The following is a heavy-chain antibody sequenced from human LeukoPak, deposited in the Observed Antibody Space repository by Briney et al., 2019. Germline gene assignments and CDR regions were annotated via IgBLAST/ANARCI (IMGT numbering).Heavy chain of an antibody. CDR2: INHSGST. CDR1: GGSFSGYY. Sequence: SETLSLTCAVYGGSFSGYYWSWIRQPPGKGLEWIGEINHSGSTNYNPSLKSRVTISVDTSKNQFSLKLSSVTAADTAVYYCARRPVLLWFGSRYFDYWGQGTLVTVSS. CDR3: ARRPVLLWFGSRYFDY. V-gene: IGHV4-34*01. J-gene: IGHJ4*02. D-gene: IGHD3-10*01.